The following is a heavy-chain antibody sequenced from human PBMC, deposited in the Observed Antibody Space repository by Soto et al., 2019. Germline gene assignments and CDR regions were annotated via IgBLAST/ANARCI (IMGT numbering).Heavy chain of an antibody. V-gene: IGHV3-15*07. CDR2: IRSKTDGGTT. J-gene: IGHJ6*02. Sequence: PGGSLRLSCAASGFTFSNAWMNWVRQAPGKGLEWVGRIRSKTDGGTTDYAAPVKGRFTISRDDSKNTLYLQMNSLKTEDTAVYYCIADYRYYLLDVSAQRTTVTVSS. CDR3: IADYRYYLLDV. CDR1: GFTFSNAW.